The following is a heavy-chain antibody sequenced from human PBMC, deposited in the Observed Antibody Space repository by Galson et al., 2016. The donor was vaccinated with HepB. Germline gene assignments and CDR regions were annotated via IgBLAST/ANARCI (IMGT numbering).Heavy chain of an antibody. Sequence: SLRLSCADSGFIFRSYAMNWVRQAPGKGLEWLAVISNDGSNKYFADSVKGRFTISRDNSKNTLYLQMNSLRAEDTAVYYCARFIASPWNGYYYYGMGVWGKGPTVTVSS. J-gene: IGHJ6*04. V-gene: IGHV3-30-3*01. D-gene: IGHD1-1*01. CDR2: ISNDGSNK. CDR3: ARFIASPWNGYYYYGMGV. CDR1: GFIFRSYA.